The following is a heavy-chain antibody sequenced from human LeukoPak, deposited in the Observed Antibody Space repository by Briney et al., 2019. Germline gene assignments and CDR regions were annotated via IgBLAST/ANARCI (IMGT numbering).Heavy chain of an antibody. CDR2: IYYSGST. J-gene: IGHJ4*02. CDR3: ARAGWGVDY. V-gene: IGHV4-30-4*07. D-gene: IGHD3-16*01. Sequence: SETLSLTCAVSGGSISSGGYSWSWIRQPPGKGLEWIGYIYYSGSTYYNPSLKSRVTISVDTSKNQFSLKLSSVTAADTAVYYCARAGWGVDYWGQGTLVTVSS. CDR1: GGSISSGGYS.